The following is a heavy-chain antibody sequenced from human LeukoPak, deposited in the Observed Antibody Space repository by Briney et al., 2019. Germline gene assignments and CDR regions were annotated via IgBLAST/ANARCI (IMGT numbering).Heavy chain of an antibody. CDR2: IETKTDGGTT. CDR3: TSTLGY. J-gene: IGHJ4*02. CDR1: VFTFSIVW. V-gene: IGHV3-15*04. D-gene: IGHD3-16*01. Sequence: GGSLRLSCAASVFTFSIVWMTWVRQAPGRGLEWVGRIETKTDGGTTDYGAPVRGRFTISRDDSKNTLFLQMNSLKPEDTAVYYCTSTLGYWGQGTLVTVSS.